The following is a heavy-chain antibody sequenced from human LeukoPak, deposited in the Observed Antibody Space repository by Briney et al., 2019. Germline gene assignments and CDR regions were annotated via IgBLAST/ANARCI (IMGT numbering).Heavy chain of an antibody. CDR3: ASSSWYGGFDY. J-gene: IGHJ4*02. CDR1: GLTVSSYA. D-gene: IGHD6-13*01. V-gene: IGHV3-23*01. Sequence: GESLRLSCGASGLTVSSYAMSWVRQAPGKGLEWVSTIIGSAVNTYYADSVKGRFTISRDDSKNTVYLQMNSLRAEDTAVYYCASSSWYGGFDYWGQGTLVTVSS. CDR2: IIGSAVNT.